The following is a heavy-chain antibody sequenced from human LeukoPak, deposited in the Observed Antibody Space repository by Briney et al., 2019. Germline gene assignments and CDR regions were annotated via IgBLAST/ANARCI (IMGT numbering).Heavy chain of an antibody. CDR3: ARIITYYDFSCWFDP. CDR1: GGSISRSSYN. CDR2: IYYSGGA. V-gene: IGHV4-39*01. J-gene: IGHJ5*02. D-gene: IGHD3-3*01. Sequence: SETLSLTCSASGGSISRSSYNWGWIRQPPGKGVEWIGSIYYSGGAYYNPSLNSRLTISVDTSKNQFSLKLSSVNAADTAVYYCARIITYYDFSCWFDPWGEGTLVTVPS.